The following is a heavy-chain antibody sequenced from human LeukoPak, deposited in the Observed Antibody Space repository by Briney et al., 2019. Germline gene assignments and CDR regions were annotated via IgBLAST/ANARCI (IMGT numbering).Heavy chain of an antibody. CDR3: AKASYYDSSGSYSFDY. CDR1: GFTFSSYG. CDR2: IWYDGSNK. J-gene: IGHJ4*02. V-gene: IGHV3-33*06. Sequence: GRSLRLSRAASGFTFSSYGMHWVRQAPGKGLEWVAVIWYDGSNKYYADSVKGRFTISRDNSKNTLYLQMNSLRAEDTAVYYCAKASYYDSSGSYSFDYWGQGTLVTVSS. D-gene: IGHD3-22*01.